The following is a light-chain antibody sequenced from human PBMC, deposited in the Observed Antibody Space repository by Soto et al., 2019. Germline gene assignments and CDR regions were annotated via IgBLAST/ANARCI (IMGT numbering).Light chain of an antibody. V-gene: IGLV2-14*01. CDR2: DVK. CDR1: SSDIGGYDY. CDR3: TSYASSSTHVV. J-gene: IGLJ2*01. Sequence: SALTQPASVSGSPGQSITLSCTGTSSDIGGYDYVSWYQRYPGKAPKLIIYDVKNRPSGGSNRFSGSRSGNTASLTSSGLQAEDEAEYYCTSYASSSTHVVFGGGTKLTVL.